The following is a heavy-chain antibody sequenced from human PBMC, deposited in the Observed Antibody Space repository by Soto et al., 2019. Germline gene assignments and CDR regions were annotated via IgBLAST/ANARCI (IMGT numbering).Heavy chain of an antibody. J-gene: IGHJ6*02. D-gene: IGHD1-1*01. CDR2: MKPNSGNT. CDR3: ARERTGTTRRAV. CDR1: GYTFTRYD. Sequence: QVQLVQSGAEVKKPGASVKVSCKASGYTFTRYDINWVRQATGQGLEWMGWMKPNSGNTGYSQKFQGRVTMTRNTSISTAYMELSSLRSEDSAVYYSARERTGTTRRAVWGQGTTVTVSS. V-gene: IGHV1-8*01.